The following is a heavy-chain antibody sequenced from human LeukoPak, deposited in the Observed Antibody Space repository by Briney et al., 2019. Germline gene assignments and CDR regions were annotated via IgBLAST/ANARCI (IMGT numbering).Heavy chain of an antibody. CDR2: IYSGGST. J-gene: IGHJ3*02. CDR3: ARDGSNDAFDI. CDR1: GFTVSSNY. Sequence: PGGSLRLSCAASGFTVSSNYMSWVRQAPGKGLEWVSVIYSGGSTYYADSVKGRFTISRDNSKNTLYLQMNSLRAEDTAVYYCARDGSNDAFDIWGQGTMVTVSS. V-gene: IGHV3-53*05. D-gene: IGHD3-10*01.